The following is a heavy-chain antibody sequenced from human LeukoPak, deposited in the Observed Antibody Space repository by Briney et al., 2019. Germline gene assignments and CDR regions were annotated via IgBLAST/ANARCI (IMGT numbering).Heavy chain of an antibody. CDR2: IIPIFGTA. D-gene: IGHD3-22*01. V-gene: IGHV1-69*13. J-gene: IGHJ6*02. CDR1: GGTFSSYA. Sequence: SVNVSCKASGGTFSSYAISWVRQAPGQGLEWMGGIIPIFGTANYAQKFQGRVTITADESTSTAYMELSSLRSEDTAVYYCARDPYRGGYLPNYYGMDVWGQGTTVTVSS. CDR3: ARDPYRGGYLPNYYGMDV.